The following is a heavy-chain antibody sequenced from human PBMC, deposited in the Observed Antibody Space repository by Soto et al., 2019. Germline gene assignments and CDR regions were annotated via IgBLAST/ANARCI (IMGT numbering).Heavy chain of an antibody. V-gene: IGHV3-64D*06. D-gene: IGHD3-22*01. CDR3: SITMIVVQAFDI. CDR1: GFTFSSYV. CDR2: ISSNGGST. J-gene: IGHJ3*02. Sequence: GSLRLSCSASGFTFSSYVMHWVRQAPGKGLEYVSAISSNGGSTYYADSVKGRFTISRDNSKNTLFLQMSSLRAEDTAVYYCSITMIVVQAFDIWGQGTMVTVSS.